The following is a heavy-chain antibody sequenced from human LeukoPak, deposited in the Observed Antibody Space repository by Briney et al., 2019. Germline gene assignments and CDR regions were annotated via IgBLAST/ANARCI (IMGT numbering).Heavy chain of an antibody. V-gene: IGHV3-30*04. CDR2: ISYDGSNK. J-gene: IGHJ2*01. CDR1: GFTFSSYA. Sequence: PGGSLRLSCAASGFTFSSYAMHWVRQAPGKGLEWVAVISYDGSNKKYADSVKGRFTISRDNSKNTLYLQMNSLRAEDTAVYYCARDSSGYYFKSSWYFDLWGRGTLVTVSS. CDR3: ARDSSGYYFKSSWYFDL. D-gene: IGHD3-22*01.